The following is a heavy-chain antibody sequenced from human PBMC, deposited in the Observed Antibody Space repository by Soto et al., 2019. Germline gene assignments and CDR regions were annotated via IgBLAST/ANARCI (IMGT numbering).Heavy chain of an antibody. CDR3: ARHVELLPANWFDP. J-gene: IGHJ5*02. V-gene: IGHV4-30-4*01. CDR2: IYYSGST. D-gene: IGHD2-15*01. Sequence: PSETLSLTCTVSGGSISSGDYYWSWIRQPPGKGLEWIGYIYYSGSTYYNPSLKSRVTISVDTSKNQFSLKLSSVTAADTAVYYCARHVELLPANWFDPWGQGTLVSVSS. CDR1: GGSISSGDYY.